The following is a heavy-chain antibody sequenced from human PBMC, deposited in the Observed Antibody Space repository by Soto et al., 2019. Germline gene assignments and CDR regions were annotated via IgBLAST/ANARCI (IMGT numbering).Heavy chain of an antibody. Sequence: SETLSLTCAVYGGSFSGYYWSWIRQPPGKGLGWIGEINHIGSTNHNPSLKSRVTISVDTSKNQFSLKLSSVTAADTAVYYCARNPLWFGESSYYYYGMDVWGQGTTVTV. CDR2: INHIGST. CDR3: ARNPLWFGESSYYYYGMDV. D-gene: IGHD3-10*01. J-gene: IGHJ6*02. CDR1: GGSFSGYY. V-gene: IGHV4-34*01.